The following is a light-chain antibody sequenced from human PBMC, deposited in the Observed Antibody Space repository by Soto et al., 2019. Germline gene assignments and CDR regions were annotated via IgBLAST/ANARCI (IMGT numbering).Light chain of an antibody. V-gene: IGKV3-11*01. CDR3: QQRSNWPPSQI. CDR2: DAS. CDR1: QSVSSY. Sequence: EIVLTQSPATLSLSPGERATLSCRASQSVSSYLAWYQQKPGQAPRLLIYDASNRATGIPAGFSGSGSGTDFTLTISSLEPEDFAVYYCQQRSNWPPSQIFGQGTRLEIK. J-gene: IGKJ5*01.